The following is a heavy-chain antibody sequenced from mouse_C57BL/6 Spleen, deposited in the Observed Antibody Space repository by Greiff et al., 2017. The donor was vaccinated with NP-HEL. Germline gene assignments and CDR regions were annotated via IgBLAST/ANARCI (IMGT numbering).Heavy chain of an antibody. CDR3: ARGITTVVADRNAMDY. J-gene: IGHJ4*01. D-gene: IGHD1-1*01. CDR2: IYPGSGST. V-gene: IGHV1-55*01. CDR1: GYTFTSYW. Sequence: VKLQQPGAELVKPGASVKMSCKASGYTFTSYWITWVKQRPGQGLEWIGDIYPGSGSTNYNEKFKSKATLTVDTSSSTAYMQLSSLTSEDSAVYYYARGITTVVADRNAMDYWGQGTSVTVSS.